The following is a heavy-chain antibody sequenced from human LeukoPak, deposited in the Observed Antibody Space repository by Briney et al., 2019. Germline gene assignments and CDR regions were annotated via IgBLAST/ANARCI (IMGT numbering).Heavy chain of an antibody. J-gene: IGHJ4*02. Sequence: SETLSLTCAVYGGSFSGYYWSWIRQPPGKGLEWIGEINHSGSTNYNPSLKSRVTISVDTSKNQFSLKLSSVTAADTAVYYCARGSSYYYHYDYWGQGTLVTVSS. CDR1: GGSFSGYY. V-gene: IGHV4-34*01. D-gene: IGHD3-22*01. CDR2: INHSGST. CDR3: ARGSSYYYHYDY.